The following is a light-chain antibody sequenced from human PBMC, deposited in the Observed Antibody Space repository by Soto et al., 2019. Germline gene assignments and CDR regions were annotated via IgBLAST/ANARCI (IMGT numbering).Light chain of an antibody. J-gene: IGKJ5*01. V-gene: IGKV1-12*01. CDR2: EAS. CDR3: QQANSFPIT. CDR1: QDVSSW. Sequence: DIQMTQSPSSVSASVGDRVTITCRASQDVSSWLAWYQQKPGRAPNLLIYEASSLQSGVPSRFTGSGSGTDFTLTISSPKPEDFATYYCQQANSFPITLGQGTRLEIK.